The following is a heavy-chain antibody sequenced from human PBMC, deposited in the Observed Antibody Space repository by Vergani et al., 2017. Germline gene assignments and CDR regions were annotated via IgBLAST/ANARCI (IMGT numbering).Heavy chain of an antibody. CDR1: GFTFSSYS. D-gene: IGHD5-18*01. V-gene: IGHV3-21*01. J-gene: IGHJ3*02. CDR3: STAHGYSYDDAFDI. CDR2: ISSSSSYI. Sequence: EVQLVESGGGLIQPGGSLRLSCAASGFTFSSYSMNWVRQAPGKGLEWVSSISSSSSYIYYAASVKGRFTISRDNAKNSLYLQMNSLRAEDTAVYYCSTAHGYSYDDAFDIWGQGTMVTVSS.